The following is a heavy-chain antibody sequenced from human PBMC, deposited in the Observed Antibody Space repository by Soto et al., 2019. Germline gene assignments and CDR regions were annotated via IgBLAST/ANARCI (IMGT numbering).Heavy chain of an antibody. Sequence: EVHLVESGGGLVQPGGSLRLSCAASRFAVSDNYMSWVRQAPEKGLEFVSLIYSGGTTSYADSVKGRFTISRDNSKNTLYLQMNNLRAEDTAVYYCATRTITLPHWGQGTLVTVSS. J-gene: IGHJ4*02. CDR3: ATRTITLPH. CDR2: IYSGGTT. V-gene: IGHV3-66*01. D-gene: IGHD5-12*01. CDR1: RFAVSDNY.